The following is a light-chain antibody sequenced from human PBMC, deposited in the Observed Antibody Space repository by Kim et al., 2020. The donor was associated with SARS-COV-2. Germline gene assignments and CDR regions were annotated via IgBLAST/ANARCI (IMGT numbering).Light chain of an antibody. CDR3: QRSRNWPPT. J-gene: IGKJ2*01. CDR2: DAS. Sequence: SLAPGESATLSCRDSQNIRTSVAWYQQRGGQAPRLLIVDASTRTNGAPARFSGSGSGTEFTLTITSLQPEDSAVYYCQRSRNWPPTFGQGTKLEI. CDR1: QNIRTS. V-gene: IGKV3-15*01.